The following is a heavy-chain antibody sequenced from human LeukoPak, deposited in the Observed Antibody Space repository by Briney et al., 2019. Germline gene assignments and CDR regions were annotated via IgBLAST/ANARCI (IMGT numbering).Heavy chain of an antibody. CDR1: GGSISSSSYY. CDR3: ARPVEATEDAFDI. CDR2: IYYSGST. J-gene: IGHJ4*02. D-gene: IGHD3-16*01. V-gene: IGHV4-39*07. Sequence: PSETLSLTCTVSGGSISSSSYYWGWIRQPPGKGLEWIGNIYYSGSTYYNPSLKSRVTISVDTSKNQFSLKLSSVTAADTAVYYCARPVEATEDAFDIWGQGTQVTASS.